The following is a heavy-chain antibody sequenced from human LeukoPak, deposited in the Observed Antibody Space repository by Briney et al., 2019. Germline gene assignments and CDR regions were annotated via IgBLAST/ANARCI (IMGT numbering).Heavy chain of an antibody. CDR1: GYTFTNYY. J-gene: IGHJ4*02. V-gene: IGHV1-46*01. D-gene: IGHD6-19*01. CDR3: ARDVSSGWYVVY. CDR2: INPSGGST. Sequence: GASVKVSCKASGYTFTNYYMHWVRQAPGQGLEWMGMINPSGGSTSYAQKFQGRVTMTRDTSTSTVNMELSSLRSEDTAVYYCARDVSSGWYVVYWGQGTLVTVSP.